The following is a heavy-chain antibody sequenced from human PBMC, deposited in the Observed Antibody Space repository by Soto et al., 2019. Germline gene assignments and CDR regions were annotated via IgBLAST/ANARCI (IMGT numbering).Heavy chain of an antibody. J-gene: IGHJ2*01. D-gene: IGHD3-22*01. CDR1: GYTFTSYG. V-gene: IGHV1-18*01. CDR3: ARGGLGGGYQNWYFDL. CDR2: ISAYNGNT. Sequence: ASVKVSCKVSGYTFTSYGISWVRQAPGQGLEWMGWISAYNGNTNYAQKLQGRVTMTTDTSTSTAYMELRSLRSDDTAVYYCARGGLGGGYQNWYFDLWGRGTLVTVSS.